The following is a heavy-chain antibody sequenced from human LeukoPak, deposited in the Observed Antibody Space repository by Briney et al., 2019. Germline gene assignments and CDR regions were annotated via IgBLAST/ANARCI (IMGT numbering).Heavy chain of an antibody. J-gene: IGHJ5*02. Sequence: GASVKVSCKASGYTFTTYDINWVRQATGQGLEWMGWMNPDSGITGYAQRFQGRGTITWDTSIGTAYMELSSLRSEDTAMYYCAKNYFGSGTYSPHVSWGQGTLVTVSS. V-gene: IGHV1-8*03. CDR1: GYTFTTYD. CDR3: AKNYFGSGTYSPHVS. D-gene: IGHD3-10*01. CDR2: MNPDSGIT.